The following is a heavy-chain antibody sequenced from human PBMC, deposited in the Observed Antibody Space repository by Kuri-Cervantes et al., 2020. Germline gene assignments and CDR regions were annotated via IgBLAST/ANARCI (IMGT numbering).Heavy chain of an antibody. J-gene: IGHJ6*03. D-gene: IGHD3-22*01. CDR3: ARVLPYDSSGYYYYYMDV. CDR1: GGTFSGYA. CDR2: IILILGST. V-gene: IGHV1-69*05. Sequence: SVKVSCKASGGTFSGYALGWVRQAPGQGLEWMGGIILILGSTNYAQKFQGRVTITTDESTSTAYMELSSLRSEDTAVYYCARVLPYDSSGYYYYYMDVWGKGTTVTVSS.